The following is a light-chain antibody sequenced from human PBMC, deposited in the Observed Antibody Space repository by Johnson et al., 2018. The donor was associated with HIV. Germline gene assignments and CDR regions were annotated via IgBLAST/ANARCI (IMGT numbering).Light chain of an antibody. Sequence: QSVLTQPPSMSAAPGQKVTISCSGSSSNIGNNYVSWYQQLPGTAPKLLIYENNKRPSGIPDRFSGSKSGTSATLGIAGLQTGDEADYYCGTWDNSLSTGAVFGTGTKVTVL. CDR3: GTWDNSLSTGAV. J-gene: IGLJ1*01. CDR2: ENN. V-gene: IGLV1-51*01. CDR1: SSNIGNNY.